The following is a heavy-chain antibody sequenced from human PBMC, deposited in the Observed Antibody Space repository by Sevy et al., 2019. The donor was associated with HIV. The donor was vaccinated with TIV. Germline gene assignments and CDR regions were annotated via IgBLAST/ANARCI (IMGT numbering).Heavy chain of an antibody. Sequence: GGSLGLSCAASGFTFSSYGMHWVRQAPGKGLEWVAVISYDGSNKYYADSVKGRFTISRDNSKNTLYLQMNSLRAEDTAVYYCARIAVAGTWDYWGQGTLVTVSS. CDR2: ISYDGSNK. CDR3: ARIAVAGTWDY. J-gene: IGHJ4*02. D-gene: IGHD6-19*01. V-gene: IGHV3-30*03. CDR1: GFTFSSYG.